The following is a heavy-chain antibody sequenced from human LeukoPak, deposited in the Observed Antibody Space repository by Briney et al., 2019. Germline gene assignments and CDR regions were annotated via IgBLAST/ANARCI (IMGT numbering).Heavy chain of an antibody. J-gene: IGHJ5*02. V-gene: IGHV4-4*07. D-gene: IGHD3-10*01. CDR1: GGSVNSYY. Sequence: SETLSLTCTVSGGSVNSYYLSWIRQPAGKTLEWIGRIYDGGSTNYNPSLKSRVTLSVDTSKNQISLKLKSVTAADTAVYYCARDSGTSGEVKFDPWGQGTLVTVSS. CDR2: IYDGGST. CDR3: ARDSGTSGEVKFDP.